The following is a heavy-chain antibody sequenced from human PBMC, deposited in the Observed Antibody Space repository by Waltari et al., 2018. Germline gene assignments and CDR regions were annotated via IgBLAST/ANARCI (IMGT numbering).Heavy chain of an antibody. V-gene: IGHV4-39*01. D-gene: IGHD5-12*01. CDR3: ATYIGASIGTAAFDV. CDR2: ISYNGAT. CDR1: GGSITSTRHY. Sequence: QLQLQESGPGLVKPSETLSPSCSVSGGSITSTRHYWGWIRQPPGQGLEWIGTISYNGATYSSPSLRGRVTVSRDTSMNQLSLKLGSVTAADTAVYYCATYIGASIGTAAFDVWGQGTMVTVSS. J-gene: IGHJ3*01.